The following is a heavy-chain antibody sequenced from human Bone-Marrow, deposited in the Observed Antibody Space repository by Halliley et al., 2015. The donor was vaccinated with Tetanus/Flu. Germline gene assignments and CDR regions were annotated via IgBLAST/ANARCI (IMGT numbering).Heavy chain of an antibody. CDR2: IYYTGNT. CDR3: ARGTGWTPDD. J-gene: IGHJ4*02. CDR1: GASFTSYH. V-gene: IGHV4-59*01. Sequence: TLSLTCAVSGASFTSYHWSWIRQPPGKGLEWIANIYYTGNTNYNPSLKSRVTISVDTSKNQFSLNLNSVTAADTAVYYCARGTGWTPDDWGQGTLVTVSS. D-gene: IGHD3-3*01.